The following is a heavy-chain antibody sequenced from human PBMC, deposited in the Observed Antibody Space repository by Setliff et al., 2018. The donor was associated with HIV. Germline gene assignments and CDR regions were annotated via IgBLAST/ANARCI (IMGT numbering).Heavy chain of an antibody. CDR3: ARDGSSTAVAGHVLYA. Sequence: ASVKVSCKASGYTFSDYYLHWVRQAPGQGLEWMGWLNPNSGGTNYAQTFQGRVTMTRDTSISTAYMELSRLSSDDTAVYYCARDGSSTAVAGHVLYAWGQGTLVTVSS. D-gene: IGHD6-19*01. CDR1: GYTFSDYY. CDR2: LNPNSGGT. J-gene: IGHJ5*02. V-gene: IGHV1-2*02.